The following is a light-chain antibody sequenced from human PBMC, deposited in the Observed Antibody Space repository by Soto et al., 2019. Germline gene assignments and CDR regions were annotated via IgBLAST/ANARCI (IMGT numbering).Light chain of an antibody. CDR1: SGDVGGYNY. J-gene: IGLJ3*02. V-gene: IGLV2-8*01. CDR3: SSYSANFWV. Sequence: QSALTQPPSASGSPGQSVTITCTGTSGDVGGYNYVSWYQQHPSKAPKLMISEVNKRPSGVPDRFSGSKSGNTASLTVSGLQAEDEADYYCSSYSANFWVFGGGTKLTVL. CDR2: EVN.